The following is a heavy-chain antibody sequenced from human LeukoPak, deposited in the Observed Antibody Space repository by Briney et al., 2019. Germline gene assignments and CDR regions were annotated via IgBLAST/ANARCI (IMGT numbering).Heavy chain of an antibody. V-gene: IGHV4-4*07. D-gene: IGHD2-15*01. Sequence: SETLSLTCTVSGGSISNYYWSWIRQPAGKGLEWIGRKYARGSSNYNPPVQSRVTMSVDTSKNQFSLKLRSVTAADTAVYYCARGRYCSADMCTGGDSFDIWGQGTMVSVSP. CDR2: KYARGSS. CDR3: ARGRYCSADMCTGGDSFDI. CDR1: GGSISNYY. J-gene: IGHJ3*02.